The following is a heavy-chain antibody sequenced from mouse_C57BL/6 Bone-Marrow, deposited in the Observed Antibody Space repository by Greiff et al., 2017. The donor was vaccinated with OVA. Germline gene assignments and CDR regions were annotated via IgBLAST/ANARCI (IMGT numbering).Heavy chain of an antibody. Sequence: VQLQQSGAELVRPGASVTLSCKASGYTFTDYEMHWVKQTPVHGLEWIGAIDLETGGTAYNQKFKGKAILTADKSSSTAYMELRSLTSEDSAVYYCSIYDGYYYWYFDVWGTGTTVTVSS. CDR1: GYTFTDYE. CDR2: IDLETGGT. V-gene: IGHV1-15*01. D-gene: IGHD2-3*01. J-gene: IGHJ1*03. CDR3: SIYDGYYYWYFDV.